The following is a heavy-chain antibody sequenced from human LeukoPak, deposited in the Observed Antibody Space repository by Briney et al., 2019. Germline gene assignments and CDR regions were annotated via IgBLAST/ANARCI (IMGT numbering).Heavy chain of an antibody. CDR1: GGSISSGGYS. V-gene: IGHV4-30-2*01. Sequence: PSETLSLTCAVFGGSISSGGYSWSWIRQPPGKGLEWIGYIYHSGSTYYNPSLKSRVTISVDRSKNQFSLKLSSVTAADTAVYYCARGSGWAFDIWGQGTMVTVSS. CDR2: IYHSGST. D-gene: IGHD2-15*01. CDR3: ARGSGWAFDI. J-gene: IGHJ3*02.